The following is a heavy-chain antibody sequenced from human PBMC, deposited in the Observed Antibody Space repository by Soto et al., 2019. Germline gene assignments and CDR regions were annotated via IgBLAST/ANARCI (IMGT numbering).Heavy chain of an antibody. D-gene: IGHD6-13*01. Sequence: GGSLRLSCAASGFTVSSYHMSWVRQAPGKGLEWVSIIYSAGSADFADSVKGRFTISRDNSKNTLYLQMSSLRAEDTAVYYCTRVYSSSYHYFDYWGQGTLVTSPQ. J-gene: IGHJ4*02. CDR2: IYSAGSA. CDR3: TRVYSSSYHYFDY. CDR1: GFTVSSYH. V-gene: IGHV3-66*01.